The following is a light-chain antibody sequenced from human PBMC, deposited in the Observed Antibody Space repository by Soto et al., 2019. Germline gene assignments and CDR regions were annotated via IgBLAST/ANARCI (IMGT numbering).Light chain of an antibody. J-gene: IGLJ1*01. V-gene: IGLV2-23*01. Sequence: QSALTQPASVSGSPGQSITISCTGTSSDVGSYNLVSWYQHHPCKAPKLLIYEGSKRPSGVSNRFSGSKSGNTASLTISGLQAEEEADYYCCSYAGSTSPYVFGTGTKRTVL. CDR2: EGS. CDR3: CSYAGSTSPYV. CDR1: SSDVGSYNL.